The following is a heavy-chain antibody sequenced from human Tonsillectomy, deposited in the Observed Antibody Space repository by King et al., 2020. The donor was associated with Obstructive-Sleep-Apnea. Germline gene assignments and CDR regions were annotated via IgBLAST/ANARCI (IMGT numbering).Heavy chain of an antibody. V-gene: IGHV3-21*01. CDR1: GFPFSSYG. D-gene: IGHD1-1*01. Sequence: EVQLVESGGGLVKPGGSLRISCTASGFPFSSYGMNWVRQAPGKGLECVSSISGSGDYIYYAVSVKGRFTISRDNAKSSVYLQMSDLRAEDAATYFCASDRCSGTTCYDVFDIWGQGTTVTVSS. J-gene: IGHJ3*02. CDR3: ASDRCSGTTCYDVFDI. CDR2: ISGSGDYI.